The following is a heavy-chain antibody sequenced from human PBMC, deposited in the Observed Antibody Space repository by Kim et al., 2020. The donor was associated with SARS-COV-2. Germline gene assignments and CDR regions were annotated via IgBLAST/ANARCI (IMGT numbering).Heavy chain of an antibody. Sequence: GGSLRLSCAASGFTFSSYAMHGVRQAPGKGLEWVAVISYDGSNKYYADSVKGRFTISRDNSKNTLYLQMNSLRAEDTAVYYCARAPQIWQQLTPSDYWGQGTLVTVST. V-gene: IGHV3-30-3*01. J-gene: IGHJ4*01. CDR2: ISYDGSNK. D-gene: IGHD6-13*01. CDR3: ARAPQIWQQLTPSDY. CDR1: GFTFSSYA.